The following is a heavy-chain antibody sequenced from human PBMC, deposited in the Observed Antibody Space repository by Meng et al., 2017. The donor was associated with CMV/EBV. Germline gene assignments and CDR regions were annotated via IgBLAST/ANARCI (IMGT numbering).Heavy chain of an antibody. V-gene: IGHV4-34*01. D-gene: IGHD2-2*02. CDR3: ARGPLGYCSSTSCYNVPPYYYDGMDV. CDR2: LNHSGST. Sequence: WVRQPAGKGLEWIGELNHSGSTDYNPSLKSRVTISVDTSRIEFSRKLSSVTAADTAVYYCARGPLGYCSSTSCYNVPPYYYDGMDVWGQGTTVTVSS. J-gene: IGHJ6*02.